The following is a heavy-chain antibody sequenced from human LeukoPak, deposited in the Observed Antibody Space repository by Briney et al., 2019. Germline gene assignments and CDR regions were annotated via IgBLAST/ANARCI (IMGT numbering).Heavy chain of an antibody. V-gene: IGHV4-59*12. CDR2: IYYSGST. D-gene: IGHD4-17*01. CDR3: ARDRASGDLYFDY. J-gene: IGHJ4*02. CDR1: GGSISSYY. Sequence: PSETLFLTCTVSGGSISSYYWSWIRQPPGKGLEWIGYIYYSGSTYYNPSLKSRVTISVDTSKNQFSLKMSSVTAADTAVYYCARDRASGDLYFDYRGQGTLVTVSS.